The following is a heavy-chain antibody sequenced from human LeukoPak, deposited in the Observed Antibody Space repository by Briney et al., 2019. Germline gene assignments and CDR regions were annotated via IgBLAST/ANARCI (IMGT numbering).Heavy chain of an antibody. Sequence: ASVKVSCKASGYTFTSYGISWVRQAPGQGLEWMGWISAFNGNTNYAQKLQGRVSMTTGRSTSTAYMELRSLRSEDTAVYYCARGSGRAQGPRGKSYYYYYMDVWGKGTTVTISS. CDR1: GYTFTSYG. CDR2: ISAFNGNT. J-gene: IGHJ6*03. CDR3: ARGSGRAQGPRGKSYYYYYMDV. V-gene: IGHV1-18*01. D-gene: IGHD6-25*01.